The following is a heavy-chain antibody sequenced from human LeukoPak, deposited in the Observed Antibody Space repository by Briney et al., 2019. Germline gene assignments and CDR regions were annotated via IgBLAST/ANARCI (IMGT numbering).Heavy chain of an antibody. J-gene: IGHJ4*02. CDR1: GFTFSSYS. CDR2: ISSSSSYI. V-gene: IGHV3-21*01. D-gene: IGHD4-17*01. CDR3: ARGAYGGNLFPGY. Sequence: GGSLRLSCAASGFTFSSYSMNWVRQAPGKGLEWVSSISSSSSYIYYADSVRGRFTISRDNAKNSLFLQMNSLRAEDTAVYYCARGAYGGNLFPGYWGQGTLVTVSS.